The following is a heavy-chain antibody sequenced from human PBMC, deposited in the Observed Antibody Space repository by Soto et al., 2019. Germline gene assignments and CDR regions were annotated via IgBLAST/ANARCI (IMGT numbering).Heavy chain of an antibody. CDR3: ASLQKDDFWSGVSYPSGVNV. CDR2: IGRGGTSK. D-gene: IGHD3-3*01. V-gene: IGHV3-48*03. CDR1: GFTLSDFE. J-gene: IGHJ6*02. Sequence: EVQLVESGGGLVQPGESLRLSCAGSGFTLSDFEMEWVRQGPGKGLEGLSNIGRGGTSKFYADSEKGRFTISRDNAKNLLYLQMSSLRAEDTAVYYCASLQKDDFWSGVSYPSGVNVWGQGTTVAVSS.